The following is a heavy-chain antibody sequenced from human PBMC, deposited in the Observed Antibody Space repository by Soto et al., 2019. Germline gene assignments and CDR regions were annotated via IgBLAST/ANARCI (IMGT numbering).Heavy chain of an antibody. J-gene: IGHJ6*02. D-gene: IGHD3-3*01. CDR3: ASSTKGYEFWSGSYALGMDV. CDR1: GYTFTSYD. Sequence: ASVKVSCKASGYTFTSYDINWVRQATGQGLEWMGWMNPNSGNTGYAQKFQGRVTMTRNTSISTAYMELSSLRSEDTAVYYCASSTKGYEFWSGSYALGMDVWGQGTTVTVSS. CDR2: MNPNSGNT. V-gene: IGHV1-8*01.